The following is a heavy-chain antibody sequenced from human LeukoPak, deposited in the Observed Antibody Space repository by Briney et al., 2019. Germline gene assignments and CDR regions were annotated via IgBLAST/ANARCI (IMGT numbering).Heavy chain of an antibody. CDR1: GLTFSNTW. Sequence: GGSLRLSCAVSGLTFSNTWLSWVRQAPGKGLEWVSSISSSSSYIYYADSVKGRFTISRDNAKNSLYLQMNSLRAEDTAVYYCARVDSGYAFDIWGQGTMVTVSS. J-gene: IGHJ3*02. CDR3: ARVDSGYAFDI. D-gene: IGHD1-1*01. CDR2: ISSSSSYI. V-gene: IGHV3-21*01.